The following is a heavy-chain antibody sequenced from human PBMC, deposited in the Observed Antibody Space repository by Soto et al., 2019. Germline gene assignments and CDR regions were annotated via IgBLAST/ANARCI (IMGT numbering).Heavy chain of an antibody. D-gene: IGHD2-2*01. J-gene: IGHJ1*01. CDR2: ISTSSRTI. CDR1: GFTFSNYD. CDR3: ARERYCSSTSCYVGYFQH. V-gene: IGHV3-48*01. Sequence: EVQLVESGGGLVQPGGSLRLSCAASGFTFSNYDMDWVRQAPGKGLEWVPYISTSSRTIYYADSVKGRFTISRDNAKNSLYLQMNSLRAEDTAVYYCARERYCSSTSCYVGYFQHWGQGTLVTVSS.